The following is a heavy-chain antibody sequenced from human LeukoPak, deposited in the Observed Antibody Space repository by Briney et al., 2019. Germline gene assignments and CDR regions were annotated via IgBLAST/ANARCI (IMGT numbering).Heavy chain of an antibody. Sequence: GGSLRLSCAASGFKFSIYGMSWVRQAPGKGLEWVSVISDSGGSAYYADSVKGRFTISRDNSKNTLYLQINSLRAEGTAVYYCAKDHPGSVWSKSPWDYWGQGTLVTVSS. CDR1: GFKFSIYG. V-gene: IGHV3-23*01. D-gene: IGHD3-10*01. CDR2: ISDSGGSA. J-gene: IGHJ4*02. CDR3: AKDHPGSVWSKSPWDY.